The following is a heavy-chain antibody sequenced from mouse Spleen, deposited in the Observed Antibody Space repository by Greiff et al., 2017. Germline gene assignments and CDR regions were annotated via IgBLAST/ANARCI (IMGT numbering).Heavy chain of an antibody. J-gene: IGHJ3*01. CDR2: ISSGGGNT. D-gene: IGHD2-14*01. Sequence: EVMLVESGGGLVKLGGSLKLSCAASGFTFSSYAMSWVRQTPEKRLEWVATISSGGGNTYYPDSVKGRFTISRDNAKNTLYLQMSSLKSEDTAMYYCARHLGSTTGAWFAYWGQGTLVTVSA. V-gene: IGHV5-9*01. CDR3: ARHLGSTTGAWFAY. CDR1: GFTFSSYA.